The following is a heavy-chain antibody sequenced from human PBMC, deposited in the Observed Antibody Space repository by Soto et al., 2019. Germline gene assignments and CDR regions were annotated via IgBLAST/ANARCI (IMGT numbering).Heavy chain of an antibody. CDR2: ISAYNGNT. V-gene: IGHV1-18*04. CDR1: GYTFTSYC. J-gene: IGHJ4*02. D-gene: IGHD3-3*01. Sequence: ASVKVCCKASGYTFTSYCISWVLQAPGQGLEWMGWISAYNGNTNYAQKLQGRVTMTTDTSTSTAYMELRSLRSDDTAVYYCARDDTIFVGSDYWGQGTLVTVSS. CDR3: ARDDTIFVGSDY.